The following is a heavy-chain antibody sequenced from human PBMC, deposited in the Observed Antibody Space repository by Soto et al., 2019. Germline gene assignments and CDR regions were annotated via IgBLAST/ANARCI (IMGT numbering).Heavy chain of an antibody. CDR2: ISGSGGST. V-gene: IGHV3-23*01. J-gene: IGHJ6*02. D-gene: IGHD4-4*01. CDR1: GSTFSSYA. Sequence: GGSLRLSGAASGSTFSSYAMSWVRQAPGKGLEWVSAISGSGGSTYYADSVKGRFTISRDNSKNTLYLQRNSLRAEDTAVYYCAKDSYSNDYYYYGMDVWGQGTTVTVSS. CDR3: AKDSYSNDYYYYGMDV.